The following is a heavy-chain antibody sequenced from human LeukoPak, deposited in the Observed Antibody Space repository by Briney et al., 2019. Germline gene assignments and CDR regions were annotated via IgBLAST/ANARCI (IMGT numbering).Heavy chain of an antibody. D-gene: IGHD6-19*01. CDR3: ARGRISVAGTVDY. CDR2: ISAYNGNT. CDR1: GYTFTGYY. Sequence: ASVKVSCKASGYTFTGYYMHWVRQAPGQGLEWMGWISAYNGNTNYAQKFQGRVAMTTETSTSTAYMELRSLRSDDTAVYYCARGRISVAGTVDYWGQGTLVTVSS. V-gene: IGHV1-18*04. J-gene: IGHJ4*02.